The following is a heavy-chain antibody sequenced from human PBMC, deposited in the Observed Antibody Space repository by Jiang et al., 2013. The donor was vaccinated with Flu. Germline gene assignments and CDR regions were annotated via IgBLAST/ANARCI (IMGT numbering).Heavy chain of an antibody. CDR3: ARVGHDVLRLYHDYGDYEGDY. CDR1: GFTFSSYA. Sequence: RSLRLSCAASGFTFSSYAMHWVRQAPGKGLEWVAVISYDGSNKYYADSVKGRFTISRDNSKNTLYLQMNSLRAEDTAVYYCARVGHDVLRLYHDYGDYEGDYWGQGTLVTVSS. V-gene: IGHV3-30-3*01. J-gene: IGHJ4*02. CDR2: ISYDGSNK. D-gene: IGHD4-17*01.